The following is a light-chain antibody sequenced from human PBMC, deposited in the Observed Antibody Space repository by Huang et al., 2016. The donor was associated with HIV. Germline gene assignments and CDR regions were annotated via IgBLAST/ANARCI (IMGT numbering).Light chain of an antibody. Sequence: DIQLTQSPSTLSASVGERITITCRASQSISLYFNLYQQKPGKAPELLIYGASTLQVGVPLRFSGSRSGTDFTLTINSLQPEDFATYYCQQSYSTPPYTFGQGTKLEIK. CDR2: GAS. V-gene: IGKV1-39*01. CDR3: QQSYSTPPYT. J-gene: IGKJ2*01. CDR1: QSISLY.